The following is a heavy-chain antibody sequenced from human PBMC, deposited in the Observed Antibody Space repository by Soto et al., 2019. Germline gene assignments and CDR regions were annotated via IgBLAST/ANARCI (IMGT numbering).Heavy chain of an antibody. Sequence: PGRSLRLSLAASGFTFSSYAMHWVRQAPGKVLERVAVITYDGNNDYYTDTVKPRFNISRDNSKNTLYLQTNSLRVEDTAPYYCAKDRLDVVVPAAILAYWGQGTLVTVSS. CDR3: AKDRLDVVVPAAILAY. D-gene: IGHD2-2*02. CDR2: ITYDGNND. V-gene: IGHV3-30-3*01. J-gene: IGHJ4*02. CDR1: GFTFSSYA.